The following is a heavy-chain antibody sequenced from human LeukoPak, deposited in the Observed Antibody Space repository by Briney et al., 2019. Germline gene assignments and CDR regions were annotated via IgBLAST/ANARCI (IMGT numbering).Heavy chain of an antibody. CDR2: IIPIFGTA. D-gene: IGHD2-15*01. CDR1: GGTFSSYA. CDR3: ARADCSGGSCYLDY. V-gene: IGHV1-69*06. J-gene: IGHJ4*02. Sequence: AASVKVSCKASGGTFSSYAISWVRQAPGQGLEWMGGIIPIFGTANYAQKFQGRVTITADKSTSTAYMELSSLRSEDTAVYYCARADCSGGSCYLDYWGQGTLVTVSS.